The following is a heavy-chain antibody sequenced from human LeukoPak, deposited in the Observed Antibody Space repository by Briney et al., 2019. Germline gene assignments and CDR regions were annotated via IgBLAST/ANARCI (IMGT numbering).Heavy chain of an antibody. D-gene: IGHD2-2*01. CDR3: ARGPRGYCSSTSCSSLYYYYGMDV. J-gene: IGHJ6*02. V-gene: IGHV4-59*08. CDR2: IYYSWST. CDR1: GGSISSYY. Sequence: SETLSLTCTVSGGSISSYYWSWIRQPPGKGLEWIVYIYYSWSTNYNPSLKSRVTISVDTSKNQFSLKLSSVTAADTAVYYCARGPRGYCSSTSCSSLYYYYGMDVWGQGTTVTVSS.